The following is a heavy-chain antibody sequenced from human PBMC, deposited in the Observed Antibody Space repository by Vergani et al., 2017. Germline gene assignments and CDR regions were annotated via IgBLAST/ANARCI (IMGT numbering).Heavy chain of an antibody. CDR2: IYPGDSDT. V-gene: IGHV5-51*03. Sequence: EVQLVQSGAEVKKPGESLKISCKGSGYSFTSYWIGWVRQMPGKGLEWMGIIYPGDSDTRYSPSFQGQVTISADKSLSTAYLQWSSLKASDTAMYYWARGSGLSGGSYSDYYGMDVWSQGTTVTVSS. CDR3: ARGSGLSGGSYSDYYGMDV. CDR1: GYSFTSYW. J-gene: IGHJ6*02. D-gene: IGHD2-15*01.